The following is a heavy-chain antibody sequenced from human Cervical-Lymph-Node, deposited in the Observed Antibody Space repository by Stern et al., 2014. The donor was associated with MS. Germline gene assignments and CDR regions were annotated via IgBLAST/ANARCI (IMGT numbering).Heavy chain of an antibody. CDR1: GGTFSSQA. CDR3: ATVTTVTVGSMDV. J-gene: IGHJ6*02. V-gene: IGHV1-69*01. D-gene: IGHD4-17*01. CDR2: IIPIFGTP. Sequence: VQLVESGAEVKKPGSSAKVSCKVSGGTFSSQAINWVRQAPGQGLEWVGGIIPIFGTPNYAPKVQDRVTITADGSTSTAYMDLSSLRSEDTAVYYCATVTTVTVGSMDVWGQGTTVTVSS.